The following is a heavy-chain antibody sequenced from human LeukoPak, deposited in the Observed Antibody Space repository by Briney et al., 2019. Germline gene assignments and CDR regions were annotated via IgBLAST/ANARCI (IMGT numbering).Heavy chain of an antibody. CDR1: GYTFTGYY. CDR2: INPNSGGT. CDR3: ARVGVRGGYYGSGSPSRFDY. V-gene: IGHV1-2*02. D-gene: IGHD3-10*01. Sequence: ASVKVSCKASGYTFTGYYMHWVRQAPGQGLEWMGWINPNSGGTNYAQKFQGRVTMTRDTSVSTAYMGLSRLRSGDTAVYYCARVGVRGGYYGSGSPSRFDYWGQGTLVTVSS. J-gene: IGHJ4*02.